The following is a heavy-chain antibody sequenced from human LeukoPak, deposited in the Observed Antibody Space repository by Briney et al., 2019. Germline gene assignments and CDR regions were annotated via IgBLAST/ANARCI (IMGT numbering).Heavy chain of an antibody. J-gene: IGHJ2*01. CDR2: IFYDGST. CDR1: GGSIRSGGYY. Sequence: SQTLSLTCTVSGGSIRSGGYYWSWIRQHPGKGLEWIGYIFYDGSTDYNPSLKSRVTISVDTSKNQFSLRLTSVTAADTAVYYCARGGKAAVRFDLWGRGTLVTVSS. V-gene: IGHV4-31*03. D-gene: IGHD2-15*01. CDR3: ARGGKAAVRFDL.